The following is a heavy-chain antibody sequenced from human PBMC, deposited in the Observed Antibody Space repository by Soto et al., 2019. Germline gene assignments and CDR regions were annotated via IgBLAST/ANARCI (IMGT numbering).Heavy chain of an antibody. Sequence: GGSLRLSCAASGFTFSSYSMNWVRQAPGKGLEWVSSISSSSSYIYYADSVKGRFTISRDNAKNSLYLQMNSLKAEDTAVYYCARAQTYNWNTDYWGQGTLVTVSS. D-gene: IGHD1-20*01. CDR1: GFTFSSYS. CDR3: ARAQTYNWNTDY. V-gene: IGHV3-21*01. J-gene: IGHJ4*02. CDR2: ISSSSSYI.